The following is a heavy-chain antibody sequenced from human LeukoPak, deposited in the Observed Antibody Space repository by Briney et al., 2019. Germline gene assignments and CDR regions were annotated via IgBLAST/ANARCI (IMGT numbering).Heavy chain of an antibody. D-gene: IGHD1-1*01. J-gene: IGHJ4*02. CDR1: GGSISSGDYY. CDR2: IYYSGST. V-gene: IGHV4-30-4*02. Sequence: SETLSLTCTVSGGSISSGDYYWSWIRQPPGKGLEWIGYIYYSGSTYYNPSLKSRVTISVDTSKNQFSLKLSSVTAADTAVYYCARVRTTGASSDYWGQGTLVTVSS. CDR3: ARVRTTGASSDY.